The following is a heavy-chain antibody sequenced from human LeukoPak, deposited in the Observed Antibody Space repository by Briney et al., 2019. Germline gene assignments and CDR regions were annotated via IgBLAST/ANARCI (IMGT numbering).Heavy chain of an antibody. CDR3: ARASFLTGYYTAVTFDY. Sequence: SETLSLTCTISGGSISTYYWSWIRQPPGKGLEWIGRIYTSGSTNYYPYPKSRIPMSVDTSKIHFSLKLTSVTAADPAVYYCARASFLTGYYTAVTFDYWGQGTLVTVSS. J-gene: IGHJ4*02. CDR1: GGSISTYY. D-gene: IGHD3-9*01. V-gene: IGHV4-4*07. CDR2: IYTSGST.